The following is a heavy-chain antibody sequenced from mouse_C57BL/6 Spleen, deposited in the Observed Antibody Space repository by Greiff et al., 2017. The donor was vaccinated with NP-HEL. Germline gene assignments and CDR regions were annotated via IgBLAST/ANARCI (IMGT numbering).Heavy chain of an antibody. CDR2: IDPETGGT. Sequence: QVQLQQSGAELVRPGASVTLSCKASGYTFTDYEMHWVKQTPVHGLEWIGAIDPETGGTAYNQKFKGKAYMELRNLTSEDSAVYYCTRSKGNYEGYFDVWGTGTTVTVSS. CDR1: GYTFTDYE. D-gene: IGHD2-1*01. J-gene: IGHJ1*03. V-gene: IGHV1-15*01. CDR3: TRSKGNYEGYFDV.